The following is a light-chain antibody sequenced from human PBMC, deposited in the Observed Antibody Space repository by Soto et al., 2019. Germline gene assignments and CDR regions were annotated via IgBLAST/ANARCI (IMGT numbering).Light chain of an antibody. CDR1: QSVRSN. Sequence: EIVMTQSPATLSVSPGERATLSCRASQSVRSNYLAWYQQKPGQAPRLLMHGISTRATGIPDRFSGSGSGTEFTLTISSLQSEDFAVYYCQQYSNWPLTFGGGTKVEIK. CDR3: QQYSNWPLT. CDR2: GIS. J-gene: IGKJ4*01. V-gene: IGKV3-15*01.